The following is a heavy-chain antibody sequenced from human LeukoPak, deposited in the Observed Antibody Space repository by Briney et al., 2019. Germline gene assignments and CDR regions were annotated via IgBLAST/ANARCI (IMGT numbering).Heavy chain of an antibody. CDR3: ARALSMKSSFDY. CDR1: GFTFSSYS. D-gene: IGHD2-8*01. Sequence: GSLRLSCAASGFTFSSYSMNWVRQAPGKGLEWVSSISSSSSYIYYADSVKGRFTISRDNAKNSLYLQMNSLRAEDTAVYYCARALSMKSSFDYWGQGTLVTVSS. V-gene: IGHV3-21*01. J-gene: IGHJ4*02. CDR2: ISSSSSYI.